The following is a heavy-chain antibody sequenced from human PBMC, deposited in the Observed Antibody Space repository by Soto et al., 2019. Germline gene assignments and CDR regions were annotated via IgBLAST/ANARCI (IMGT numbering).Heavy chain of an antibody. D-gene: IGHD6-13*01. CDR3: AKEGSIWALAE. CDR1: GFTFSSYY. J-gene: IGHJ4*02. Sequence: GGSLRLSWVASGFTFSSYYMHWVRQAPGKGLEWVLDISYEGSTTYYADSVKGRFTISRDNSKNTLHLQMNSLRTDDTAVYYCAKEGSIWALAEWGQGKLVTISS. V-gene: IGHV3-30*18. CDR2: ISYEGSTT.